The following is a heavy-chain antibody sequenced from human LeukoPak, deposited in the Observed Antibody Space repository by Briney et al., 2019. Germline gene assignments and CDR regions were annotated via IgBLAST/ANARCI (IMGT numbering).Heavy chain of an antibody. Sequence: GGSLRLSCAASGFTVSSNYMSWVRQAPGKGLEWVSVIYSGGSTYYAASVKGRLTISRDNSKNALYLQRNSLRAEDTAVYYCARDSLKGSDYWGQGTLVTVSS. V-gene: IGHV3-53*01. D-gene: IGHD1-26*01. CDR2: IYSGGST. CDR1: GFTVSSNY. CDR3: ARDSLKGSDY. J-gene: IGHJ4*02.